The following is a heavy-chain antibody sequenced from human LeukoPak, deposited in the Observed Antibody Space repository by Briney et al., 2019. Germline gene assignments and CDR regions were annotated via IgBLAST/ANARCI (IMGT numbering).Heavy chain of an antibody. CDR3: ARRGRWSSGAY. CDR2: IYYSGST. Sequence: PSETLSLTCIVSGGSISSTNYYWGWIRHPPGKGLEWIGTIYYSGSTYYNPSLKSRVSISADTSKNQFSLSLSSVTAADTAVYYCARRGRWSSGAYWGQGTLVTVSS. J-gene: IGHJ4*02. CDR1: GGSISSTNYY. V-gene: IGHV4-39*01. D-gene: IGHD5-24*01.